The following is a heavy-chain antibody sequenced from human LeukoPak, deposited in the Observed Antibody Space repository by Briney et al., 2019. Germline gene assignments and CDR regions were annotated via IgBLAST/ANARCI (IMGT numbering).Heavy chain of an antibody. CDR2: IYHSGST. CDR3: ARVVVVAATDAFDI. V-gene: IGHV4-30-2*01. D-gene: IGHD2-15*01. J-gene: IGHJ3*02. Sequence: PSETLSLTCAVSGGSISSGGYSWSWIRQPPGKGLEWIGYIYHSGSTYYNPSLKSRVTISVDRSKNQFSLKPSSVTAADTAVYYCARVVVVAATDAFDIWGQGTMVTVSS. CDR1: GGSISSGGYS.